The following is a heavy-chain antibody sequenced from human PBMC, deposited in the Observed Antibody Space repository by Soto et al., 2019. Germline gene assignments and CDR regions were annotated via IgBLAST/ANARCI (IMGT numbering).Heavy chain of an antibody. D-gene: IGHD5-12*01. Sequence: PGESLKISCKASGYIFIDYWIGWVRQMPGKGLEWMGIIYPGDSDTRYSPSFQGQVTISADKSISTAYLQWSGLKASDTAMYYCARPHGDGYNYLLGYWGQGTLVTVSS. J-gene: IGHJ4*02. CDR3: ARPHGDGYNYLLGY. CDR1: GYIFIDYW. CDR2: IYPGDSDT. V-gene: IGHV5-51*01.